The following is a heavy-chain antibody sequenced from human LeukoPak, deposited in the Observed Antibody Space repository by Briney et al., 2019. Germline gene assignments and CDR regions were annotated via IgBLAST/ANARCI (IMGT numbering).Heavy chain of an antibody. CDR2: ISYDGSNK. CDR3: ARGSYGFGY. D-gene: IGHD5-18*01. J-gene: IGHJ4*02. Sequence: GRSLRLSCAASGFTFSSYAMHWVRQAPGKGLEWVAVISYDGSNKYYADSAKGRFTISRDNSKNTLYLQMNSLRAEDTAVYYCARGSYGFGYWGQGTLVTVSS. CDR1: GFTFSSYA. V-gene: IGHV3-30-3*01.